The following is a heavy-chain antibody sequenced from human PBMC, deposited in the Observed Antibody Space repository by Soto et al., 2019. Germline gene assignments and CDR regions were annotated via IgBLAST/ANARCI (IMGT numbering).Heavy chain of an antibody. CDR3: ARPNGGLRVVPAANPGWDYYYYMDV. Sequence: SETLSLPCTVSGGSISSSSYYWGWIRQPPGKGLEWIGSIYYSGSTYYNPSLKSRVTISVDTSKNQFSLKLSSVTAADTAVYYCARPNGGLRVVPAANPGWDYYYYMDVWGKGTTVTVSS. D-gene: IGHD2-2*01. CDR1: GGSISSSSYY. J-gene: IGHJ6*03. V-gene: IGHV4-39*01. CDR2: IYYSGST.